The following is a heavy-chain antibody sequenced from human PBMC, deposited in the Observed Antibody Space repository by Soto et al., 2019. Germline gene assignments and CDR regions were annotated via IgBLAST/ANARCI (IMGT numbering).Heavy chain of an antibody. CDR1: GCSISSGGYY. Sequence: SETLSLTCTVSGCSISSGGYYWSWIRQHPGKGLEWIGYIYYSGSTYYNPSLKSRVTISVDTSKNQFSLKLSSVTAADTAVYYCARAHDSYGPTTDYWGQGTLVTVSS. J-gene: IGHJ4*02. CDR2: IYYSGST. V-gene: IGHV4-31*03. CDR3: ARAHDSYGPTTDY. D-gene: IGHD5-18*01.